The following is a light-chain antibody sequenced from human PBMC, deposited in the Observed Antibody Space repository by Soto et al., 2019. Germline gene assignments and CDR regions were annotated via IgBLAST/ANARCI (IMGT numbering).Light chain of an antibody. CDR3: SSYTTSTSYV. J-gene: IGLJ1*01. Sequence: QSALTQPASVSGPPGQSITISCTGTSSDVGGYNYVSWYQQHPGKAPKLMIYDVSNRPSGVSNRFSGSKSGNTASLTISGLQAEDEADYYCSSYTTSTSYVXXTXTKLXVL. V-gene: IGLV2-14*01. CDR2: DVS. CDR1: SSDVGGYNY.